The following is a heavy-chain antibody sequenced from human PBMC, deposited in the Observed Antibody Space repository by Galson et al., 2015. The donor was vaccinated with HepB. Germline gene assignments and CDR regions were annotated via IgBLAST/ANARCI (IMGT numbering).Heavy chain of an antibody. CDR1: GFTFRNYA. D-gene: IGHD2-21*02. J-gene: IGHJ6*02. CDR2: ISYTENDK. Sequence: SLRLSCAGSGFTFRNYAIYWVRQAAGKGLEWLSLISYTENDKFYADSVKGRFTISRDNSKNTVYLQMNSLRLEDTAVYFCSKYLNWGDPLNYYYYGVDVWGPGTTVTVSS. CDR3: SKYLNWGDPLNYYYYGVDV. V-gene: IGHV3-30*01.